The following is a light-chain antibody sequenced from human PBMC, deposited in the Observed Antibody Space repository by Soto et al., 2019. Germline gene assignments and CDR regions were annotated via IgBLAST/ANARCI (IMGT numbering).Light chain of an antibody. J-gene: IGKJ4*01. CDR1: QSVSYSY. Sequence: LSQCPPNLSISRGERVTLSCRASQSVSYSYLAWYQQIPGQAPRLLIYDASSRATGIPDRFSGSGSATDFTLTISGLEPEDFAVYYCQQLGSSVNLGGGTKE. CDR2: DAS. CDR3: QQLGSSVN. V-gene: IGKV3-20*01.